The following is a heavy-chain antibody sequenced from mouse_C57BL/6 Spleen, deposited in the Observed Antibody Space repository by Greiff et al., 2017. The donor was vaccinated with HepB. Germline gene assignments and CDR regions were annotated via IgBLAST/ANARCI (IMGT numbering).Heavy chain of an antibody. CDR2: INYDGSST. V-gene: IGHV5-16*01. CDR3: ASVRLYDGYYDY. J-gene: IGHJ2*01. D-gene: IGHD2-3*01. CDR1: GFTFSDYY. Sequence: EVKLEESEGGLVQPGSSMKLSCTASGFTFSDYYMAWVRQVPEKGLEWVANINYDGSSTYYLDSLKSRFIISRDNAKNILYLQMSSLKSENTATYYCASVRLYDGYYDYWGQGTTLTVSS.